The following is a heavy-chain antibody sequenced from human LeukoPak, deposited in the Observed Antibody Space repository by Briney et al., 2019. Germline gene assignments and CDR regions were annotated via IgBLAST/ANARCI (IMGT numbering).Heavy chain of an antibody. CDR2: ISSSGPGT. J-gene: IGHJ4*02. CDR3: AKEFYDILTGYTFDY. CDR1: GFIFSSYA. V-gene: IGHV3-23*01. D-gene: IGHD3-9*01. Sequence: GGSLRLSCAASGFIFSSYAMSWVRQAPGKGLEWVSLISSSGPGTYYADSVKGRFTISRDSSKNTLYLQMNSLRAEDTAVYYCAKEFYDILTGYTFDYWGQGTLVTVSS.